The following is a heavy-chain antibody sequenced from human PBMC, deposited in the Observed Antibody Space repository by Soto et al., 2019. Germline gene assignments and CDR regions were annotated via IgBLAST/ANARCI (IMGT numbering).Heavy chain of an antibody. CDR3: ARDDVNDILSGPIFPDYYYYGMDV. CDR1: GYTFTSYG. Sequence: ASVKVSCKASGYTFTSYGISWVRQAPGQGLEWMGWISAYNGNTNYAQKLQGRVTMTTDTSTSTVYMELSSLRSEDTAVYYCARDDVNDILSGPIFPDYYYYGMDVWGQGTTVTVSS. CDR2: ISAYNGNT. J-gene: IGHJ6*02. V-gene: IGHV1-18*01. D-gene: IGHD3-9*01.